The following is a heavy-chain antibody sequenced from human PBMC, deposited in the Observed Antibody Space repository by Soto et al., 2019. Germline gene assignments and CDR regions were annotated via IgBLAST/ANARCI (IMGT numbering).Heavy chain of an antibody. J-gene: IGHJ6*02. CDR3: AGLVIPHYGMDV. CDR2: ISSSSSYT. V-gene: IGHV3-11*06. D-gene: IGHD3-9*01. CDR1: GFTFSDYY. Sequence: GGSLRLSCAASGFTFSDYYMSWIRQAPGKGLEWVSYISSSSSYTNYADSVKGRFTISRDNARNSLYLQMNSLRAEDTAVYYCAGLVIPHYGMDVWGQGTTVTVSS.